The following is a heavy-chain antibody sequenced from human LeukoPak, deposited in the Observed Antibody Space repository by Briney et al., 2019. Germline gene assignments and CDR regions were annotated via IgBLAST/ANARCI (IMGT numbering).Heavy chain of an antibody. Sequence: ASVKVSCKASGYTFTGYYMHWVRQAPGQGLEWMGWINPISGGTNYAQKFQGRVTMTRDTSISTAYMELSRLRSDDTAVYYCARGKEVGATVGVHFDYWGQGTLVTVSS. CDR3: ARGKEVGATVGVHFDY. J-gene: IGHJ4*02. D-gene: IGHD1-26*01. V-gene: IGHV1-2*02. CDR1: GYTFTGYY. CDR2: INPISGGT.